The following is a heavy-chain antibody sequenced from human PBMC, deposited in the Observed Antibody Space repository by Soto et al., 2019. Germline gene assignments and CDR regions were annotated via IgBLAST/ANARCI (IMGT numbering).Heavy chain of an antibody. D-gene: IGHD3-10*01. J-gene: IGHJ5*02. V-gene: IGHV4-30-2*01. CDR2: ISRTGST. CDR3: ARAVTPYFGTWFDP. Sequence: SESPALTCTGSGGSISSGNTYSWSWIRQPPGKGLEWIGSISRTGSTSYNPSLKSRVGMSVDKSKNQFSLKLSSVTAADMAVYYCARAVTPYFGTWFDPWGQGTLVTVSS. CDR1: GGSISSGNTYS.